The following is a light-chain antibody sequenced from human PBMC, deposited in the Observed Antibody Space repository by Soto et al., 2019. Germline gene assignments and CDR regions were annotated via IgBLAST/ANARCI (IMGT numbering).Light chain of an antibody. CDR3: QQYNNWPLT. CDR1: QSISTN. J-gene: IGKJ4*01. CDR2: DAS. Sequence: ETVMTQTPATLSASPGDRATISCRASQSISTNLAWYQQKPGQAPRLLIYDASTGHTGIPARFSGSGSGTEFTLTISSLLSEDFAVYSCQQYNNWPLTFGGGTKVEI. V-gene: IGKV3D-15*01.